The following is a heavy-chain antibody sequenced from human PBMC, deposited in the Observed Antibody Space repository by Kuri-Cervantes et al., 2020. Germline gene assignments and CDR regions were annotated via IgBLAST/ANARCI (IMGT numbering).Heavy chain of an antibody. Sequence: ASVKVSCKASGYTFTTYGISWVRQAPGQGLEWMGWISPYNNNTNYAQKLQGRVTMTTDTSTSTAYMELRSLRSDDTAVYYCGTSCYGEYYYYMDVWGKGTTVTVSS. CDR2: ISPYNNNT. V-gene: IGHV1-18*01. CDR3: GTSCYGEYYYYMDV. J-gene: IGHJ6*03. CDR1: GYTFTTYG. D-gene: IGHD2-2*01.